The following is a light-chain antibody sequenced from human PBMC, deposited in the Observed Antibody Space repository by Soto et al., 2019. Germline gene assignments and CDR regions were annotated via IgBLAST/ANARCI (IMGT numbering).Light chain of an antibody. CDR1: QSVSSSY. Sequence: EIVLTQSPGTLSLSPGERATLSCRASQSVSSSYLAWYQHKPGQAPRHLIYGASSRTTDIPDRFSGSGSGTDFTLTISRLEPEDFAVYYCQQYGSSPLTFGQGTKLLIK. V-gene: IGKV3-20*01. CDR3: QQYGSSPLT. CDR2: GAS. J-gene: IGKJ2*01.